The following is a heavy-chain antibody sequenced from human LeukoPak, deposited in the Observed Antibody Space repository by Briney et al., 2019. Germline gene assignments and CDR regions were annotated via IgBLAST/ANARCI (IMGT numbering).Heavy chain of an antibody. CDR2: INPNSGGT. V-gene: IGHV1-2*02. J-gene: IGHJ4*02. D-gene: IGHD5-18*01. CDR3: ARVLQSQLWPQKEYFDY. Sequence: GASVKVSCKASGYTFTGYYMHWVRQAPGQGLEWMGWINPNSGGTNYAQKFQGRVTMTRDTPISTAYMELSRLRSDDTAVYYCARVLQSQLWPQKEYFDYWGQGTLVTVSS. CDR1: GYTFTGYY.